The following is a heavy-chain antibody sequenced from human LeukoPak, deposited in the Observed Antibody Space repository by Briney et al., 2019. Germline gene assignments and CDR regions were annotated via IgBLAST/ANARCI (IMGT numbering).Heavy chain of an antibody. CDR1: GGSIISYY. J-gene: IGHJ4*02. D-gene: IGHD5-24*01. Sequence: PSETLSLTCTVSGGSIISYYWSWIRQPPGKGLEWIGYIHYSGSTKYNPSLKSRVTISVDTSNNHFSLKLSSVTAADTAVYFCARVHPDGYPAYWGQGILVTVSS. CDR3: ARVHPDGYPAY. CDR2: IHYSGST. V-gene: IGHV4-59*01.